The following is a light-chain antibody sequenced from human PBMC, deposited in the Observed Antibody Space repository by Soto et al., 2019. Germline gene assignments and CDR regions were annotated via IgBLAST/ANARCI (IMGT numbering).Light chain of an antibody. CDR2: GAS. CDR3: QQYGSSPRT. V-gene: IGKV3-20*01. J-gene: IGKJ1*01. Sequence: EIVLTQSPGTLSFSPGERATLSCRASQSVSSSYLAWYQLKPGQAPRLLIYGASSRATGIPDRFSGSGSGTDFTLTISRLDPEDFAVYFCQQYGSSPRTFGQGTKVEIK. CDR1: QSVSSSY.